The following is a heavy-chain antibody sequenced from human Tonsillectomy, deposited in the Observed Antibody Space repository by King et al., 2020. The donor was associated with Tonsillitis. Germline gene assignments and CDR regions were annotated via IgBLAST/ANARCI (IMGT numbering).Heavy chain of an antibody. V-gene: IGHV4-59*01. CDR1: GGSISSYY. J-gene: IGHJ6*03. Sequence: VQLQESGPGLVKPSETLSLTCTVSGGSISSYYWSWIRQPPGKGLEWIGYIYYSGSTNYNPSLKSRVTISVDTSKNQFSLKLSSVTAADTAVYYCARMDSSGYYHYYYMDVWGKGTTVTVSS. CDR2: IYYSGST. D-gene: IGHD3-22*01. CDR3: ARMDSSGYYHYYYMDV.